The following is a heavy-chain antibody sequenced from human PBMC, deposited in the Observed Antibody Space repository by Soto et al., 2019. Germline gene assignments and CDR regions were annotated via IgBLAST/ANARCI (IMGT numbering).Heavy chain of an antibody. CDR1: GFTFSSYA. D-gene: IGHD3-16*01. CDR3: AKGSGSNYGYIWGSYSDY. J-gene: IGHJ4*02. V-gene: IGHV3-23*01. Sequence: EVQLLESGGGLVQPGGSLRLSCAASGFTFSSYAMSWVRQAPGKGLEWVSAISGSGGSTYFADSVKGRFTISRDNSKNTLYLSMNSLRAGDTDVYYCAKGSGSNYGYIWGSYSDYWGQGTLVTVSS. CDR2: ISGSGGST.